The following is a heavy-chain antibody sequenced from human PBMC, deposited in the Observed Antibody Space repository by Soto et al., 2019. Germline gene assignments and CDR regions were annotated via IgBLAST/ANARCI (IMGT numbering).Heavy chain of an antibody. CDR1: GFTFSSYG. V-gene: IGHV3-33*01. D-gene: IGHD3-22*01. CDR3: ARDGAPYYDSSGYSTAGGYYFDY. Sequence: QVQLVESGGGVVQPGRSLRLSCAASGFTFSSYGMHWVRQAPGKGLEWVAVIWYDGSNKYYADSVKGRFTISRDNSNNTPYLQKNSLRAGDTAVYYCARDGAPYYDSSGYSTAGGYYFDYWGQGTMVTVSS. CDR2: IWYDGSNK. J-gene: IGHJ4*02.